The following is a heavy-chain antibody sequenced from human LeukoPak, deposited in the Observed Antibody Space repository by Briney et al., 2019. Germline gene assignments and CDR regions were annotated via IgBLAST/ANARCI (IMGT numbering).Heavy chain of an antibody. CDR3: ALSHSAPVAEDF. V-gene: IGHV4-34*01. CDR2: ITHSGSS. CDR1: GGSFSDYS. Sequence: SETLSLTCAVYGGSFSDYSWSWIRQPPGKGLEWIGEITHSGSSNYNPSLKSRVTVSVDTSKNQFSLKLRYVTAADTAVYYCALSHSAPVAEDFWAQGTLVTVSS. D-gene: IGHD6-19*01. J-gene: IGHJ4*02.